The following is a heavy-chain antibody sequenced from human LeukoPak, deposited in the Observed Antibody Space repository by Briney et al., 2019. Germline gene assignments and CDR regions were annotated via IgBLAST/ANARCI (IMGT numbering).Heavy chain of an antibody. CDR3: AREFLVDTAMVLGY. J-gene: IGHJ4*02. V-gene: IGHV3-30*03. D-gene: IGHD5-18*01. CDR2: ISYDGSNK. Sequence: GGALRLSCAASGFTFSSYGMHWVRQAPGKGLEWVAVISYDGSNKYYADSVKGLFTISRDNSKNTLYLQMNSLRAEDTAVYYCAREFLVDTAMVLGYWGQGTLVTVSS. CDR1: GFTFSSYG.